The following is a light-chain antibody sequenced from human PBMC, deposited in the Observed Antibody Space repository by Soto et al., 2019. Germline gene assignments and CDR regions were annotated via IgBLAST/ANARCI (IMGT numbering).Light chain of an antibody. CDR1: QSISSY. J-gene: IGKJ5*01. V-gene: IGKV1-39*01. CDR3: QQYDNLPIT. Sequence: DIQMTQSPSSLSASVGDGVTITCRASQSISSYLNWYQQKPGKAPRLLIYAASTLESGVPSRFSGSGSGTDFTLTISSLQPEDIATYYCQQYDNLPITFGQGTRLEIK. CDR2: AAS.